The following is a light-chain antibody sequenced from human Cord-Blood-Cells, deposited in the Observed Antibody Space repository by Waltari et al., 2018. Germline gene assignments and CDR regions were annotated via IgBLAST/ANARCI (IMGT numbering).Light chain of an antibody. V-gene: IGLV3-19*01. J-gene: IGLJ3*02. CDR2: GKN. Sequence: SSEPTQDPAVSVALGQTVRITCQGDSLRSYYASWYQHKPGQPPVLVIYGKNNRPSGIPDRFSGSSSGNTASLTITGAQAEDEADYYCNSRDSSGNHLVFGGGTKLTVL. CDR1: SLRSYY. CDR3: NSRDSSGNHLV.